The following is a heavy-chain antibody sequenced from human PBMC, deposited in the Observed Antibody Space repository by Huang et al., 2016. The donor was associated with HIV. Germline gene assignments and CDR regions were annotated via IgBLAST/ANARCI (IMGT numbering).Heavy chain of an antibody. CDR3: ARDRLPGAAITGWFDP. CDR2: ILTIFATS. D-gene: IGHD2-2*01. V-gene: IGHV1-69*13. J-gene: IGHJ5*02. Sequence: QVQLVQSGAEVKKPGSSVKVSCKASGGSFSDYSISWLRQAPGQGLEWMGGILTIFATSNYAQKFHGRGTITADESTSTVYMELSSLKSEDTAMYYCARDRLPGAAITGWFDPWGQGTLVTVSS. CDR1: GGSFSDYS.